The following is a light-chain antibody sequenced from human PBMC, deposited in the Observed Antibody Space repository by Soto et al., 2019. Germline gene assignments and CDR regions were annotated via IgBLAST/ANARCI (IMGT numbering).Light chain of an antibody. Sequence: DIQMTQSPSSLSASVGDRVTITCRASHNIGTYLNWYQQKPGKAPKLLIYSASSLQSGVPSRFSASGSGTDFTLTISSLQLEDFATYYCQQSFNSPRTFGQGTRVEI. CDR2: SAS. J-gene: IGKJ1*01. CDR3: QQSFNSPRT. CDR1: HNIGTY. V-gene: IGKV1-39*01.